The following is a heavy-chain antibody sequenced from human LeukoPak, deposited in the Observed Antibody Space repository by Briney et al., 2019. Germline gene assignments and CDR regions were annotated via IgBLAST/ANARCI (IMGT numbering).Heavy chain of an antibody. D-gene: IGHD3-22*01. CDR2: IWYDGSNK. J-gene: IGHJ4*02. Sequence: PGGSLRLSCAASGFTFSSYGMHWARQAPGKGLEWVAVIWYDGSNKYYADSVKGRFTISRDNSKNTLYLQMNSLRAEDTALYYCAKDLKPYYYDSSGYYYEYYFDYWGQGTLVTVSS. CDR3: AKDLKPYYYDSSGYYYEYYFDY. V-gene: IGHV3-33*06. CDR1: GFTFSSYG.